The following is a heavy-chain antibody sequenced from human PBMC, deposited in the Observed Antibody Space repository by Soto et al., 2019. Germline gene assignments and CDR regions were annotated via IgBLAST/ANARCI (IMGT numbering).Heavy chain of an antibody. J-gene: IGHJ3*02. CDR2: IIPIFGTA. CDR3: ARGDHCGGDCYWGAFDI. CDR1: GGTFSSYA. D-gene: IGHD2-21*02. V-gene: IGHV1-69*01. Sequence: QVQLVQSGAEVKKPGSSVKVSCKASGGTFSSYAISWVRQAPGQGLEWMGGIIPIFGTANYAQKFQGRVTITADESTSTAYMELSSLRSEDTAVYYCARGDHCGGDCYWGAFDIWGQGTMVTVSS.